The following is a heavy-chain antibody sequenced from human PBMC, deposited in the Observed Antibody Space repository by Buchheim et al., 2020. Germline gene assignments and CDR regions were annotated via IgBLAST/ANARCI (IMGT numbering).Heavy chain of an antibody. CDR1: GYSISSGYY. V-gene: IGHV4-38-2*02. Sequence: QVQLQESGPGLVKPSETLSLTCTVSGYSISSGYYWGWIRQSPGKGLEWIGSVFHSGTTYSNPSLKSRVSIPLDPSQTQFSPRLRSVTAADTALYFCARGTIVVIPEASYFDYWGQGTL. CDR3: ARGTIVVIPEASYFDY. J-gene: IGHJ4*02. CDR2: VFHSGTT. D-gene: IGHD2-2*01.